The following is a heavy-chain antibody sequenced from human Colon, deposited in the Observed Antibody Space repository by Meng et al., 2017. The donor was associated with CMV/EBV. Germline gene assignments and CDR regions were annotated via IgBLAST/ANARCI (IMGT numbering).Heavy chain of an antibody. J-gene: IGHJ4*02. D-gene: IGHD3-10*01. CDR3: ARGGGTPIRGVLPFDF. V-gene: IGHV4-34*01. CDR1: VGSFRPYY. CDR2: IDHTGST. Sequence: QAHAKDGAAGLCKPSGPLPLTSPLFVGSFRPYYWSWIRQSPGKGLEWIAEIDHTGSTNYNPSLKSRVTISIDTSNSHFSLNLTSATAADTAVYYCARGGGTPIRGVLPFDFWGQGTLVTVSS.